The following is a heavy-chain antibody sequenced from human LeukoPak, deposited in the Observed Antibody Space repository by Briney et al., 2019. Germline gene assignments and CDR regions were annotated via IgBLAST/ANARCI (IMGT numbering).Heavy chain of an antibody. D-gene: IGHD3-10*01. V-gene: IGHV3-74*01. CDR1: GFTFSSYW. CDR3: ARVGYYFGSGSLIQYYFDY. CDR2: INSDASST. J-gene: IGHJ4*02. Sequence: PGGSLRLSCAASGFTFSSYWMHWVRQPPGKGLVWVSYINSDASSTSYADSVKGRFTISRDNAKNTLYLQMNSLRAEDTAMYYCARVGYYFGSGSLIQYYFDYWGQGTLVTVSS.